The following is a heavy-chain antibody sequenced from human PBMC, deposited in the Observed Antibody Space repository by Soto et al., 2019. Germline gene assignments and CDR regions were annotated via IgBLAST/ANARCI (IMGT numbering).Heavy chain of an antibody. CDR3: TRNYDILTDYSNYYYMEV. J-gene: IGHJ6*03. Sequence: EVQLVESGGGLVQPGGSLKLSCAASAFTFSASTMYWVRQASGKGLEWVGRIRSKTNGYATAYAASVKGRFTISRDDSKNTAYLQMNSLKTEDTAVYYCTRNYDILTDYSNYYYMEVWGKGTTVIVSS. D-gene: IGHD3-9*01. V-gene: IGHV3-73*01. CDR2: IRSKTNGYAT. CDR1: AFTFSAST.